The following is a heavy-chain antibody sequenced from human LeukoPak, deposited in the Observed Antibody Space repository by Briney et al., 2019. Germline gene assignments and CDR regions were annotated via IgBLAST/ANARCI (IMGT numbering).Heavy chain of an antibody. CDR1: GFTLGSYG. CDR2: LSYDGSNE. J-gene: IGHJ4*02. D-gene: IGHD2-21*02. Sequence: GGSLRLSCAASGFTLGSYGMHWVRQAPGKGLEWVASLSYDGSNEYYGDSVKGRFSVSRDNPKNTLYLQMNSLRAEDTAVYYCAKDRGDYRVRYFFDYWGQGTLVTVSS. V-gene: IGHV3-30*18. CDR3: AKDRGDYRVRYFFDY.